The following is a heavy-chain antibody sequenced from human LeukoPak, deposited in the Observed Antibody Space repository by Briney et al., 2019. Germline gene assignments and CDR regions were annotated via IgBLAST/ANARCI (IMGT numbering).Heavy chain of an antibody. D-gene: IGHD6-6*01. V-gene: IGHV4-39*01. CDR2: IYYSGST. CDR3: ARHLYSSSSRGDYYYYMDV. CDR1: GGSISSSSYY. Sequence: SETLSLTCTVSGGSISSSSYYWGWIRQPPGKGLEWIGSIYYSGSTYYNPSLKSRVTISVDTSKNQFSPKLSSVTAADTAVYYCARHLYSSSSRGDYYYYMDVWGKGTTVTVSS. J-gene: IGHJ6*03.